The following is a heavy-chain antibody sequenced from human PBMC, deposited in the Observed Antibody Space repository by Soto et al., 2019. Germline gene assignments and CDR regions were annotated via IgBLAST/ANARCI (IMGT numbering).Heavy chain of an antibody. D-gene: IGHD3-9*01. J-gene: IGHJ6*02. Sequence: SQTLSLTCAISGDSVSSNSAAWNWIRQSPSRGLEWLGRTYYRSKWYNGYAVSVKSRITINPDTSKNQFSLQLNSVTPEDTAVYYCARAHYDILTGYYTSYYYYGMDVWGQGTTVTVSS. CDR3: ARAHYDILTGYYTSYYYYGMDV. V-gene: IGHV6-1*01. CDR2: TYYRSKWYN. CDR1: GDSVSSNSAA.